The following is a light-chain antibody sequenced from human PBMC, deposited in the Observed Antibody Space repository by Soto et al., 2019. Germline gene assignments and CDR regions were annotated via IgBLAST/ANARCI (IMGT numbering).Light chain of an antibody. J-gene: IGKJ1*01. V-gene: IGKV1-39*01. CDR3: QQSYSTLRT. CDR1: QSISSY. CDR2: AAS. Sequence: EIQMTQSPSSLSASVGDRVTITCRASQSISSYLNWYQQKPGKAPKLLIYAASSLQSGVPSRFSGSGSGTDFTLTISSLQPEDFATYYCQQSYSTLRTFGQGTKVAIK.